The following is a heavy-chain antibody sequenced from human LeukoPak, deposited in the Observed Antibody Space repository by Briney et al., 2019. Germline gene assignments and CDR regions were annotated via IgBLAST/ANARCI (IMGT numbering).Heavy chain of an antibody. CDR2: ISGSGGST. J-gene: IGHJ4*02. D-gene: IGHD1-26*01. Sequence: GGSLRLSCAASGFTFSSYGMSWVRQAPGKGLEWVSAISGSGGSTYYADSVKGRSTISRDNSKNTLYLQMNSLRAEDTAVYYCAKDIVGALDYWGQGTLVTVSS. CDR1: GFTFSSYG. CDR3: AKDIVGALDY. V-gene: IGHV3-23*01.